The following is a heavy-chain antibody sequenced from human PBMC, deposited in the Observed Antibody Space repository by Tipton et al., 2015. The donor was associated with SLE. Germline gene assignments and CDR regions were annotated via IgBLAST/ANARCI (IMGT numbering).Heavy chain of an antibody. Sequence: GLVKPSETLSLTCIVSGGSISSYHWSWIRQSPGKGLEWIGYIYISGSTNYNPSLKSRVTMSVDTSKNQISLKLSSVTAADTAVYYCARHDTNYGRNWFDPWGQGTLVTVSS. J-gene: IGHJ5*02. D-gene: IGHD2-8*01. CDR1: GGSISSYH. V-gene: IGHV4-4*08. CDR2: IYISGST. CDR3: ARHDTNYGRNWFDP.